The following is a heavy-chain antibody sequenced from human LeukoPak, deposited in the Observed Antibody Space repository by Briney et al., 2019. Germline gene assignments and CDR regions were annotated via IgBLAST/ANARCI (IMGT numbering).Heavy chain of an antibody. CDR1: GFSFSNYW. D-gene: IGHD3-16*01. V-gene: IGHV3-7*04. CDR2: IKEDGSEK. Sequence: GGSLRLSCEGSGFSFSNYWMSWVRQAPGKGLEWVANIKEDGSEKNYVDSVKGRFTISRDNAKNSLYLQMNSLRGEDTAVYYCARGGLRYFARWGQGTLVTVSS. CDR3: ARGGLRYFAR. J-gene: IGHJ5*02.